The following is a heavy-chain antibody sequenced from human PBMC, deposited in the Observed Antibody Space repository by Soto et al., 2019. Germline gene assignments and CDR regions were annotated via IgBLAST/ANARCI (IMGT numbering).Heavy chain of an antibody. D-gene: IGHD3-3*01. Sequence: SETLSLTCTVSGGSISSGDYYWSWIRQPPXKGLEWIGYIYYSGSTYYNPSLKSRVTISVDTSKNQFSLKLSSVTAADTAVYYCARDRSLVGFWSGSHRYYXFDYWGQGTLVTVSS. CDR2: IYYSGST. CDR1: GGSISSGDYY. CDR3: ARDRSLVGFWSGSHRYYXFDY. V-gene: IGHV4-30-4*01. J-gene: IGHJ4*02.